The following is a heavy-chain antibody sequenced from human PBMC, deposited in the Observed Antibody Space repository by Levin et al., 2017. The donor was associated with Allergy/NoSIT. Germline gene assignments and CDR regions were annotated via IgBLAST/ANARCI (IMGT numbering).Heavy chain of an antibody. D-gene: IGHD6-13*01. Sequence: KAGGSLRLSCAASGFSFSSYSMNWVRQAPGKGLECVSSITSSGSYMFYADSVKGRFTISRDNAKNSLYLQMNTLSAEDTAVYYCAKGGRYIATAGKSRDAFDVWGQGTMVTVSS. J-gene: IGHJ3*01. V-gene: IGHV3-21*01. CDR3: AKGGRYIATAGKSRDAFDV. CDR2: ITSSGSYM. CDR1: GFSFSSYS.